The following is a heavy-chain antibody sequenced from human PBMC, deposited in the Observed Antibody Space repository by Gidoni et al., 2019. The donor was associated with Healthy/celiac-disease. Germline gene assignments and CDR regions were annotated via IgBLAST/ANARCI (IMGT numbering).Heavy chain of an antibody. CDR1: GFTFSNAW. D-gene: IGHD1-1*01. CDR3: TSSSRSGYTGYYYYGMDV. CDR2: IKSKTDGGTT. J-gene: IGHJ6*02. Sequence: EVQLVESGGGLVKPGGSLRLSCAASGFTFSNAWMNWVRQAPGKGLEWVGRIKSKTDGGTTDYAAPVKGRFTISRDDSKNTLYLQMNSLKTEDTAVYYCTSSSRSGYTGYYYYGMDVWGQGTTVTVSS. V-gene: IGHV3-15*07.